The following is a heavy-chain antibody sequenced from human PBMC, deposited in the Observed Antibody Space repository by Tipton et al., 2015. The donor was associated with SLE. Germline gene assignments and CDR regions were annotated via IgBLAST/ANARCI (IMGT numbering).Heavy chain of an antibody. CDR3: ARVHGYSYGYWFDP. D-gene: IGHD5-18*01. CDR2: IYYSGST. V-gene: IGHV4-59*01. Sequence: LRLSCTVSGGSISSYYWSWIRQPPGKGLEWIGYIYYSGSTNYNPSLKSRVTISVDTSKNQFSLKLSSVTAADTAVYYCARVHGYSYGYWFDPWGQGTLLTVSS. CDR1: GGSISSYY. J-gene: IGHJ5*02.